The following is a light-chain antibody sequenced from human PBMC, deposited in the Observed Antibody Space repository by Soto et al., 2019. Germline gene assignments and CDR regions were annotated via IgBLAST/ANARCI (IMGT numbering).Light chain of an antibody. V-gene: IGKV3-15*01. Sequence: EILMTQSPATLSVSPGERATLSCRASQSVKSNLAWYQQKPGQAPRRLIYGASTRATGIPARFSGSGSGTEFTLTISSLQSEDFAVYYCQQYNYWPPLTFGGGTKVEIK. CDR1: QSVKSN. CDR2: GAS. CDR3: QQYNYWPPLT. J-gene: IGKJ4*01.